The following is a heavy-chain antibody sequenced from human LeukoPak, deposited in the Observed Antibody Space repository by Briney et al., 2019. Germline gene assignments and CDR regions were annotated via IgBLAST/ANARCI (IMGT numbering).Heavy chain of an antibody. V-gene: IGHV4-34*01. Sequence: TSETLSLTCAVYGGSFSGYYWSWIRQPPGRGLEWIGAINHSGSTNYNPSLKSRVTISVDTSKNQFSLKLSSVTAADTAVYYCARGGNFQHWGQGTLVTVSS. D-gene: IGHD3-10*01. CDR1: GGSFSGYY. CDR2: INHSGST. J-gene: IGHJ1*01. CDR3: ARGGNFQH.